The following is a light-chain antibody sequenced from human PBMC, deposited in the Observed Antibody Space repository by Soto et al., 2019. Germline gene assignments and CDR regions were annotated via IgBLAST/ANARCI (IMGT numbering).Light chain of an antibody. Sequence: QSALTQPPSASGTPGQRVTISCSGGNSNIGTNTVNWYQQLPGTAPRLLIYTNNQRPSGVPQRFSGSKTGTSASLAIGGLQSEDGADYYCAAWDDSLGAYVFGTGTKV. CDR1: NSNIGTNT. J-gene: IGLJ1*01. CDR2: TNN. V-gene: IGLV1-44*01. CDR3: AAWDDSLGAYV.